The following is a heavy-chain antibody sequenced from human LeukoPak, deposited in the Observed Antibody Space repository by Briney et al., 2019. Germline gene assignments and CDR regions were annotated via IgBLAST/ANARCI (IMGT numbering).Heavy chain of an antibody. CDR3: AKDNGRYYYYMDV. J-gene: IGHJ6*03. CDR2: ISWNSGSI. CDR1: GFTFDDYA. V-gene: IGHV3-9*03. Sequence: GRSLRLSCAASGFTFDDYAMHWVRQAPGKGLEWVSGISWNSGSIGYADSVKGRFTISRDNAKNSLYLQMNGLRAEDMALYYCAKDNGRYYYYMDVWGKGTTVTVSS.